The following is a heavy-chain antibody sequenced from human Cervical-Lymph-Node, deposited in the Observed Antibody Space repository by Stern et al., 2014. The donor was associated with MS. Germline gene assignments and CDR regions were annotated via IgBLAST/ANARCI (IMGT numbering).Heavy chain of an antibody. CDR2: LNPNTGNS. Sequence: QLVQSGAEVKKPGASVKVSCKSSGYTFINYDVNWVRQTTGHGLEWLGLLNPNTGNSGSSQKFQGRVTLTCNTSISTAYMDLTDLRSDDTAVYYCTTSQGAFWGQGTLVTVSS. CDR1: GYTFINYD. V-gene: IGHV1-8*02. D-gene: IGHD3-16*01. CDR3: TTSQGAF. J-gene: IGHJ4*02.